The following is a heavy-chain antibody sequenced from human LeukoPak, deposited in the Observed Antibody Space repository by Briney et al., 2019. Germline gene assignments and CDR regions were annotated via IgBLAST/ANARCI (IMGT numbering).Heavy chain of an antibody. J-gene: IGHJ6*02. V-gene: IGHV1-18*01. CDR3: ARHIDFWSGFGYYYGMDV. Sequence: ASVKVSCKASGYTFTSYGISWVRQAPGQGLEWMGWISAYNGNTNYAQKLRGRVTMTTDTSTSTAYMELRSLRSDDTAVYYCARHIDFWSGFGYYYGMDVWGQGTTVTVSS. CDR1: GYTFTSYG. D-gene: IGHD3-3*01. CDR2: ISAYNGNT.